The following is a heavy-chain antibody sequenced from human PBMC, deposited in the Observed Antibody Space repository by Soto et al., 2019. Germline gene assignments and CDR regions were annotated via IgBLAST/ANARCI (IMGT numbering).Heavy chain of an antibody. J-gene: IGHJ5*02. CDR1: GGSFSGYY. V-gene: IGHV4-34*01. D-gene: IGHD2-2*01. Sequence: QVQLQQWGAGLLKPSETLSLTCAVYGGSFSGYYWTWILQSPEKGLECIGEVNHSGTTYYNPSLKNRVTISVHTPKGQFSLKMSSVTASVTAVYYCARGIGYCSSINASASGRSRADPWGQGTLVTVSS. CDR2: VNHSGTT. CDR3: ARGIGYCSSINASASGRSRADP.